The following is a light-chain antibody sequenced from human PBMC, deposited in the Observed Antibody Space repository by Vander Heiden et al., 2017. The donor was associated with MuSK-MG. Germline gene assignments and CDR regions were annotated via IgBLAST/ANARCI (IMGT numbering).Light chain of an antibody. CDR1: QDISIW. J-gene: IGKJ2*01. V-gene: IGKV1-5*03. Sequence: IQMTLSPSTLSASVGDRVTITCRASQDISIWVAWYQQKPGKAPNLLIYKASDLESGVPSRFGGSGSGTEFTLTISSLQPDDFATYYCQQYNSYPYTFGQGTKLEIK. CDR3: QQYNSYPYT. CDR2: KAS.